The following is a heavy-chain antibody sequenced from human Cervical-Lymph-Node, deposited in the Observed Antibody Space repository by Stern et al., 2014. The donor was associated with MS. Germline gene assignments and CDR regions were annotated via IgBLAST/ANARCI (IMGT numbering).Heavy chain of an antibody. CDR1: GFRFTDYY. CDR3: GRGIKTFDP. CDR2: INPKNGDT. J-gene: IGHJ5*02. V-gene: IGHV1-2*02. D-gene: IGHD5-24*01. Sequence: VQLVQSGAEVKKPWASVKVSCETSGFRFTDYYIHWVRQAPGQGLELMGCINPKNGDTHSAQKFQGRFTMTRDTSISTGYMELNSLKSDDTAMYYCGRGIKTFDPWGQGTLVTVSS.